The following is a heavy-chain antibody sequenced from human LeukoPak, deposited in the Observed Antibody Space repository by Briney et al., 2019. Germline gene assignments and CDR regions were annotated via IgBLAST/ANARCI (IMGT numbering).Heavy chain of an antibody. CDR2: INPSGGST. CDR1: GYSFTSYY. D-gene: IGHD3-22*01. V-gene: IGHV1-46*01. Sequence: ASVKVSCKTSGYSFTSYYIHWVRQAPGQGLEWMGIINPSGGSTSYAQKFQDTVTMTRDMSTSTVYMELSSLRSEDTAVYYCARGLDDSSGYYADYWGQGTLVTVSS. CDR3: ARGLDDSSGYYADY. J-gene: IGHJ4*02.